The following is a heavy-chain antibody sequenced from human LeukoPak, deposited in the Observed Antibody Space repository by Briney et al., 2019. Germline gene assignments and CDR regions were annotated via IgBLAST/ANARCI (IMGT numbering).Heavy chain of an antibody. CDR2: IAVGSGNT. Sequence: SVKVSCKASGFTFTSSAMQWVRQARGQRLEWIGWIAVGSGNTNYAQKFQERITITRDMSTSTAYMELSSLRSEDTAVYYCAANTPRVVREDAFDIWGQGTMVTVSS. J-gene: IGHJ3*02. V-gene: IGHV1-58*02. CDR1: GFTFTSSA. CDR3: AANTPRVVREDAFDI. D-gene: IGHD2-21*01.